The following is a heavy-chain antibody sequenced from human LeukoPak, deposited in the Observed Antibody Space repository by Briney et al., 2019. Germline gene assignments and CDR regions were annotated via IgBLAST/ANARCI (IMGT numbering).Heavy chain of an antibody. J-gene: IGHJ3*02. Sequence: GASVKVSCKASGYTFTNYFMHWVRQAPGQGLEWMGIINPSGNSTIYAQKFQDRVTMTSDTSTSTVYMDLRSLTFEDTAVYYCARDRNLIAVAGPQAFDIWGQGTMVTVSS. CDR3: ARDRNLIAVAGPQAFDI. CDR2: INPSGNST. V-gene: IGHV1-46*01. D-gene: IGHD6-19*01. CDR1: GYTFTNYF.